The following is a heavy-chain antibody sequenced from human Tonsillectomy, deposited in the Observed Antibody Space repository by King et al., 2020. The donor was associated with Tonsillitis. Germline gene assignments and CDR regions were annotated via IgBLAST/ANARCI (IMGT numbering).Heavy chain of an antibody. Sequence: QLQESGPGLVKPSETLSLTCSVSGEYINSRTNSWGWIRQPPGKGLEWIGTMYYSGTMFQNPSLKSRVSMSVDLSTNHFSLKMTSVTAADAAVYFCSRLALPYYVDSSAYYDYWGQGILFTVSS. V-gene: IGHV4-39*02. CDR1: GEYINSRTNS. CDR3: SRLALPYYVDSSAYYDY. CDR2: MYYSGTM. J-gene: IGHJ4*02. D-gene: IGHD3-22*01.